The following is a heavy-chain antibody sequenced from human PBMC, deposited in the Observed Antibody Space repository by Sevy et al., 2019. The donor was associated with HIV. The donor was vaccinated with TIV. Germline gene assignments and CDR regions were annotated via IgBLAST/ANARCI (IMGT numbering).Heavy chain of an antibody. CDR1: GFTFSNYW. J-gene: IGHJ1*01. CDR2: INQDGSEK. Sequence: GGSLRLSCAASGFTFSNYWMSRVRQTPKKGLEWVANINQDGSEKYYVDSVKGRFTISRDNATNSVFLQMNSLRAEDTAMYYCAREELTWIQLWPWGQGTLVTVSS. CDR3: AREELTWIQLWP. D-gene: IGHD5-18*01. V-gene: IGHV3-7*01.